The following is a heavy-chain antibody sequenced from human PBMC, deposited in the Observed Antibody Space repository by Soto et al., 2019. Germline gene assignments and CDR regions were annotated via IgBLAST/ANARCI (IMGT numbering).Heavy chain of an antibody. Sequence: PGGSLRLSCAASGFTFSNYAMHWVRQAPGKGLEWVAVISYDGSNTYYADSVKGRLTISRDNSKSTLYLQMNSLRVEDTAVYYCARDRLARGIPVAGRIDYWGQGALVTVSS. V-gene: IGHV3-30-3*01. CDR3: ARDRLARGIPVAGRIDY. CDR2: ISYDGSNT. D-gene: IGHD6-19*01. CDR1: GFTFSNYA. J-gene: IGHJ4*02.